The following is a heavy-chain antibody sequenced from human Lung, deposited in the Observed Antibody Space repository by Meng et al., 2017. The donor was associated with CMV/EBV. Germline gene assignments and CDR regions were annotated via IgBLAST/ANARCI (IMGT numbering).Heavy chain of an antibody. V-gene: IGHV3-11*06. J-gene: IGHJ1*01. Sequence: GESLKISCTDSGFTFSNFEVNWSRHAPGQGLEWVSHISKSGTDRIYADVVKGRFTISRDNANNSLFLHKYNLRAEDTAVYFCELKAGYDWGPGTLVTVSS. CDR1: GFTFSNFE. D-gene: IGHD3-3*01. CDR2: ISKSGTDR. CDR3: ELKAGYD.